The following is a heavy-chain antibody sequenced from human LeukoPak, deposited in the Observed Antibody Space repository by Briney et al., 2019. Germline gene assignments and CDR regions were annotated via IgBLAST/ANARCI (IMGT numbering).Heavy chain of an antibody. D-gene: IGHD5-24*01. CDR3: ARDNGMATIEGAFDI. J-gene: IGHJ3*02. V-gene: IGHV4-59*01. CDR2: MHYSGST. Sequence: NSSETLSLTCTVPRGSISSNYWGWIRQPPGKGLEWIGYMHYSGSTNYSPSLKSRVTISVDMSKNQFSLKLSAVTAADTAVYYCARDNGMATIEGAFDIWGQGTMVTVSS. CDR1: RGSISSNY.